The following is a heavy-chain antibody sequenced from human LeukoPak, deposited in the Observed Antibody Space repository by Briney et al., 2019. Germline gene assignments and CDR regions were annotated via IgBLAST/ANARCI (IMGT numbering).Heavy chain of an antibody. Sequence: GGSLRLSCAASGFTFSNYGMHWVRQTPDEGLEWVAFIRSDSSYIYYLESVKGRFTASRDNSKNTLFLQMHSLRPEDTAVYYCVKDPSGAAAAGTFDYWGQGTLVTVSS. D-gene: IGHD6-13*01. CDR3: VKDPSGAAAAGTFDY. CDR2: IRSDSSYI. CDR1: GFTFSNYG. J-gene: IGHJ4*02. V-gene: IGHV3-30*02.